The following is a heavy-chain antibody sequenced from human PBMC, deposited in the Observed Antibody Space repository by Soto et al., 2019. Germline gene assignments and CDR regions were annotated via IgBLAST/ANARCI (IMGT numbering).Heavy chain of an antibody. CDR1: GFTFSSYS. V-gene: IGHV3-48*01. CDR3: ARDALRQYYDFWSGLSYYYYMDV. Sequence: GGSLRLSCAASGFTFSSYSMNWVRQAPGKGLEWVSYISSSSSTIYYADSVKGRFTISRDNAKNSLYLQMNSLRAEDTAVYYCARDALRQYYDFWSGLSYYYYMDVWGKGTTVTVSS. J-gene: IGHJ6*03. D-gene: IGHD3-3*01. CDR2: ISSSSSTI.